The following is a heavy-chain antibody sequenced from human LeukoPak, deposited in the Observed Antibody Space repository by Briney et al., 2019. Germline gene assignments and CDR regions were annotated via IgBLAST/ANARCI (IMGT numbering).Heavy chain of an antibody. CDR1: GFTFSSYG. V-gene: IGHV3-33*01. CDR3: VRSFTHWWWFDP. CDR2: IWSDGSEI. Sequence: PGTSLRLSCAASGFTFSSYGMHWVRQAPGKGLEWVAVIWSDGSEIHYADSVEGRLTISRDNSENMMYLQMNNLRAEDTAVYYCVRSFTHWWWFDPWGQGTLVTVSS. D-gene: IGHD2-8*02. J-gene: IGHJ5*02.